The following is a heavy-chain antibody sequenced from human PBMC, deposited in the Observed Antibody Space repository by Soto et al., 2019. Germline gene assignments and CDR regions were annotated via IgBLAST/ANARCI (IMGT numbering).Heavy chain of an antibody. Sequence: EVQLVESGGGLVQPGGSLRLSCAASGFTFSNYWMHWVRQGPGKGLMWVSRINPDGGRTTYADSVKGRFAIFRDNARNTLYLQMDSLRAEDTGIYYCARVKLGSYDWFDPWGQGTLVSVSS. V-gene: IGHV3-74*01. CDR3: ARVKLGSYDWFDP. J-gene: IGHJ5*02. CDR1: GFTFSNYW. CDR2: INPDGGRT. D-gene: IGHD3-16*01.